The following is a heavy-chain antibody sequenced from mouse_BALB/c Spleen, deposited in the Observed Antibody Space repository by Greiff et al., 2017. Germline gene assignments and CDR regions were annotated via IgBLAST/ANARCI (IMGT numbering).Heavy chain of an antibody. CDR2: ISSGGSYT. D-gene: IGHD2-10*02. Sequence: EVKLMESGGGLVKPGGSLKLSCAASGFTFSSYAMSWVRQSPEKRLEWVAEISSGGSYTYYPDTVTGRFTISRDNAKNTLYLEMSSLRSEDTAMYYCAREGYGNYEAWFAYWGQGTLVTVSA. CDR3: AREGYGNYEAWFAY. CDR1: GFTFSSYA. J-gene: IGHJ3*01. V-gene: IGHV5-9-4*01.